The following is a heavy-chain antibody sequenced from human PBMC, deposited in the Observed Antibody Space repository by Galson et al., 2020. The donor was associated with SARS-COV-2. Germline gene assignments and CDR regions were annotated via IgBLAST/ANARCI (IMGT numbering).Heavy chain of an antibody. CDR3: AKSDILTGLDY. J-gene: IGHJ4*02. Sequence: GESLKISCAASGFTFSSYGMHWVRQAPGKGLERAAVISYDGSNKYYADSVKGRFTISRDNSKNTLYLQMNSLRAEDTAVYYCAKSDILTGLDYWGQGTLVTVSS. CDR2: ISYDGSNK. CDR1: GFTFSSYG. V-gene: IGHV3-30*18. D-gene: IGHD3-9*01.